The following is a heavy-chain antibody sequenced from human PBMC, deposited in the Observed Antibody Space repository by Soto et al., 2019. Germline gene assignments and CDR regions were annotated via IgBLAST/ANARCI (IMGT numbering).Heavy chain of an antibody. V-gene: IGHV1-69*02. CDR3: ARGGEDYYYDSSGYYPHYYYYGMDV. Sequence: SVKVSCKASGGTFSSYTISWVRQAPGQGLEWMGRIIPILGIANYAQKFQGRVTITADKSTSTAYMELSSLRSEDTAVYYCARGGEDYYYDSSGYYPHYYYYGMDVWGQGTTVTVSS. J-gene: IGHJ6*02. D-gene: IGHD3-22*01. CDR1: GGTFSSYT. CDR2: IIPILGIA.